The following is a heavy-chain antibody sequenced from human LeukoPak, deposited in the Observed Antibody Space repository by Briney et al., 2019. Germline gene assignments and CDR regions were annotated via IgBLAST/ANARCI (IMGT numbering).Heavy chain of an antibody. CDR3: AKSPTTMYPFDS. Sequence: GGSLRLSCAASGFTFSSYTMHWVRQAPGKGLEGVAIISYDGSNKYYADSVKGRFTISRDNSKNTLYLQMNSLRAEDTAVYYCAKSPTTMYPFDSWGQGTLVTVSS. V-gene: IGHV3-30-3*02. CDR1: GFTFSSYT. CDR2: ISYDGSNK. J-gene: IGHJ4*02. D-gene: IGHD3-10*02.